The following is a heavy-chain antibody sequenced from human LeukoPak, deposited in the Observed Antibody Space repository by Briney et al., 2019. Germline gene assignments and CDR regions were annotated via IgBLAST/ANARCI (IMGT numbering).Heavy chain of an antibody. CDR1: GGSISSYY. V-gene: IGHV4-59*01. CDR2: IYYSGYT. J-gene: IGHJ4*02. Sequence: SETLSLTCTVSGGSISSYYWSWFRQPPGKGLEWIGYIYYSGYTNYIPSLKSRVTISLDTSKNQFSLSLSSVTAADTAVYYCARGNLVATLYFDYWGQGALVTVSS. D-gene: IGHD5-12*01. CDR3: ARGNLVATLYFDY.